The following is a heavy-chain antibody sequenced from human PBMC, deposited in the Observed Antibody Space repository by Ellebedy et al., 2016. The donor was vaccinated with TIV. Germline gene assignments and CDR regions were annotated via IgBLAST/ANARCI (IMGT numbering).Heavy chain of an antibody. CDR2: MSGSGDNT. CDR3: AKVAKLTKNNWVRGPSDY. V-gene: IGHV3-23*01. J-gene: IGHJ4*02. Sequence: PGGSLRLSCAASGDTFSDSAMNWVRQAPGRGLEWVSIMSGSGDNTYYADSVKGRFTISRDNSKNTLYLQMNSLRAEDTAIYYCAKVAKLTKNNWVRGPSDYWGQGTLVTVSS. CDR1: GDTFSDSA. D-gene: IGHD1-1*01.